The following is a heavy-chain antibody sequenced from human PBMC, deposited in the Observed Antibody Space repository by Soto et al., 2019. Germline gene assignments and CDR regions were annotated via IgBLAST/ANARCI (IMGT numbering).Heavy chain of an antibody. CDR2: ISGSGGTS. Sequence: DVELSESGGGLVQPGGSLRLSCAASGFNFRSYAMSWVRRAPGKGLEWVSAISGSGGTSYFADSVRGRFTISIDNSKNTLYLQLSSLRVEDTAEYFCAKGRGSSWTIDYWGHGTLVTVSS. CDR3: AKGRGSSWTIDY. V-gene: IGHV3-23*01. J-gene: IGHJ4*01. CDR1: GFNFRSYA. D-gene: IGHD6-13*01.